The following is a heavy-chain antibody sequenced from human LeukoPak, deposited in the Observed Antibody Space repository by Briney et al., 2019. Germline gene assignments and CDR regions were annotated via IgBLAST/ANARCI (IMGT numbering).Heavy chain of an antibody. V-gene: IGHV3-30*03. CDR2: ISYDGTNK. CDR1: GFTFSNYG. J-gene: IGHJ6*02. D-gene: IGHD3-10*01. CDR3: AISYGSGSYNYYGMDV. Sequence: PGRSLRLSCAGSGFTFSNYGMHWVRQAPGKGPEWVAVISYDGTNKYYADSVKGRFTISRDNSKNTVYLQMNSLRAEDTAVYYCAISYGSGSYNYYGMDVWGQGTTVTVSS.